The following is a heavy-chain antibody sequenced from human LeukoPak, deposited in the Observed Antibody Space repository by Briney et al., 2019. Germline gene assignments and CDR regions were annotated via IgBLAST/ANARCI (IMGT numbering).Heavy chain of an antibody. V-gene: IGHV4-61*02. Sequence: SETLSLTCPVSGGSISSGSYYWSWIRQPAGKGLEWIGRIYTSGSTNYNPSLKSRVTISVDTSKNQFSLKLSSVTAADTAVYYCARRISEYYYDSGSRRDAFDIWGQGTMVTVSS. CDR2: IYTSGST. CDR1: GGSISSGSYY. CDR3: ARRISEYYYDSGSRRDAFDI. D-gene: IGHD3-10*01. J-gene: IGHJ3*02.